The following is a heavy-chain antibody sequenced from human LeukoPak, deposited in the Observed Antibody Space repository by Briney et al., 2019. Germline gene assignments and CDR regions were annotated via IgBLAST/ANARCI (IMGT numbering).Heavy chain of an antibody. CDR2: IIPIFGTA. Sequence: SVKVSCKASGGTFSSYAISWVRQAPGQGLEWMGGIIPIFGTAIYAQKFQGRVTMTEDTSTDTAYMELSSLRSEDTAVYYCATALFSTVVTPTGTQIDYWGQGTLVTVSS. V-gene: IGHV1-69*06. CDR3: ATALFSTVVTPTGTQIDY. D-gene: IGHD4-23*01. J-gene: IGHJ4*02. CDR1: GGTFSSYA.